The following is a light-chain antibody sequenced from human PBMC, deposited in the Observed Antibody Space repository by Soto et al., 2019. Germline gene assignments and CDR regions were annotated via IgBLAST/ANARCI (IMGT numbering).Light chain of an antibody. CDR2: DVT. CDR1: SSDVGGYNY. CDR3: SSYTSSSTYV. V-gene: IGLV2-14*01. J-gene: IGLJ1*01. Sequence: QSALTRPASVSGSPGQSITISCTGTSSDVGGYNYVSWYQQHPGKAPKLVIYDVTNRPSGVSNRFSGSKSGNTASPTISGLQAEDEADYYCSSYTSSSTYVFGTGTKVTVL.